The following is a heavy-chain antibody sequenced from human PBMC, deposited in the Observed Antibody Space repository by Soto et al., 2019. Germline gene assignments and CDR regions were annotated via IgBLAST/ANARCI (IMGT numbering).Heavy chain of an antibody. D-gene: IGHD4-17*01. Sequence: QVQLVQSGAEVKKPGASVKVSCKASGYTFTSYGISWVRQAPGQGLEWMGWISAYNGNTNNAQKLQGRVTMTPDTSMSTAHMELRGLRSDGTAVYYCARVRYGDYGLSPLPPDYWGQGTLVTVSS. CDR2: ISAYNGNT. J-gene: IGHJ4*02. CDR3: ARVRYGDYGLSPLPPDY. CDR1: GYTFTSYG. V-gene: IGHV1-18*01.